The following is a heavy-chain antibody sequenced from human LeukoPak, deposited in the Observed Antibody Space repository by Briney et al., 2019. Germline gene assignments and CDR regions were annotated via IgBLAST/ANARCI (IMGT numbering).Heavy chain of an antibody. CDR1: GFTVSSNY. CDR2: IYSGGST. V-gene: IGHV3-53*01. D-gene: IGHD4-17*01. J-gene: IGHJ1*01. CDR3: ARGNDYGDSGYFQH. Sequence: GGSLRLSCAASGFTVSSNYMNWVRQAPGKGLEWVSSIYSGGSTYYADSVKGRFTISRVNSENTVYLHMNSLTVEDTAVYYCARGNDYGDSGYFQHWGQGTQVTVSS.